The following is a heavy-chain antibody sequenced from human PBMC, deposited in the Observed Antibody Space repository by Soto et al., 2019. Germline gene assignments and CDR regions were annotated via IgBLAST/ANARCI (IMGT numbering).Heavy chain of an antibody. CDR1: GFTFDDYA. Sequence: GGSLRLSCAASGFTFDDYAMHWVRHAPGKGLEWVSGISWNSGSIGYADSVKGRFTISRDNAKNSLYLQMNSLRAEDTALYYCAARITIFGVTVAPFDYWGQGTLVTVSS. D-gene: IGHD3-3*01. V-gene: IGHV3-9*01. CDR3: AARITIFGVTVAPFDY. J-gene: IGHJ4*02. CDR2: ISWNSGSI.